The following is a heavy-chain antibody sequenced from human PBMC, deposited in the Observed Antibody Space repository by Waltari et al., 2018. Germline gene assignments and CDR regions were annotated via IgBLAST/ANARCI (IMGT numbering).Heavy chain of an antibody. J-gene: IGHJ4*02. CDR2: INPKTNGA. Sequence: HVQLVQSGAEVKKPGASVKVSCKAFGYTFTDYFIQWVRQAPGQGLEWMGWINPKTNGANYAQKFQGRVSMTRDTATGTAYLEVRRLRSNDTAVYYCTRDSDETIDFWGQGTLVTVSS. V-gene: IGHV1-2*02. CDR1: GYTFTDYF. CDR3: TRDSDETIDF.